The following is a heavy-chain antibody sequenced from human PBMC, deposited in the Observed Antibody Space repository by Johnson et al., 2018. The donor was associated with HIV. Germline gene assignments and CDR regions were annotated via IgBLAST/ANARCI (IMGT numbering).Heavy chain of an antibody. CDR1: GFTFDDYG. J-gene: IGHJ3*02. CDR2: VNWNGCRT. CDR3: AKGGGSSWSDAFDI. D-gene: IGHD6-13*01. V-gene: IGHV3-20*04. Sequence: MLLVQSGGGVVRPGGSLRLSCAASGFTFDDYGMSWVRQAPGKGLEWVSGVNWNGCRTGYADPVKGRVTISRDNSKNTMYLQMNSLRAEDTAVYYCAKGGGSSWSDAFDIWGQGTMVTVSS.